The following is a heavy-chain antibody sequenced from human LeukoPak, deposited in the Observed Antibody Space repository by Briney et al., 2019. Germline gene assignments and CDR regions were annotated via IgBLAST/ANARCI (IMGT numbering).Heavy chain of an antibody. Sequence: PGGSLRLSCAASGFTFSSYSMNWVRQAPGKGLEWVSSIGSSSSYIYYADSVKGRFTISRDNSKNTLYLQMNSLRAEDTAVYYCARDRENWDDTGMDVWGQGTTVTVSS. CDR2: IGSSSSYI. CDR1: GFTFSSYS. CDR3: ARDRENWDDTGMDV. D-gene: IGHD1-1*01. V-gene: IGHV3-21*01. J-gene: IGHJ6*02.